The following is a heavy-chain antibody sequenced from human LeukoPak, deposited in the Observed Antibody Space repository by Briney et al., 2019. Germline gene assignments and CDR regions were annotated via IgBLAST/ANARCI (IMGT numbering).Heavy chain of an antibody. CDR2: IYYSGST. CDR3: ARDEYGDLDY. CDR1: GGSISSGGYY. V-gene: IGHV4-30-4*08. D-gene: IGHD4-17*01. Sequence: SETLSLTCTVSGGSISSGGYYWSWIRQHPGKGLEWIGYIYYSGSTYYNPSLKSRVTILVDTSKNQFSLKLSSVTAADTAVYYCARDEYGDLDYWGQGTLVTVSS. J-gene: IGHJ4*02.